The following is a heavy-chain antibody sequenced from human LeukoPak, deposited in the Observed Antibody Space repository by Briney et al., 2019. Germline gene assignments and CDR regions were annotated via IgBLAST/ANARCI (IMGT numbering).Heavy chain of an antibody. V-gene: IGHV3-64*01. CDR2: IRDNGYTT. CDR1: GFTFNNYA. CDR3: AKNGGGYCSSTSCLFYYMDV. J-gene: IGHJ6*03. Sequence: GGSLRLSCAASGFTFNNYAMHLVRQAPGMGLEYVSAIRDNGYTTYYANSVKGRFTISRDNSKNTLYLQMNSLRAEDTAVYYCAKNGGGYCSSTSCLFYYMDVWGKGTTVTVSS. D-gene: IGHD2-2*01.